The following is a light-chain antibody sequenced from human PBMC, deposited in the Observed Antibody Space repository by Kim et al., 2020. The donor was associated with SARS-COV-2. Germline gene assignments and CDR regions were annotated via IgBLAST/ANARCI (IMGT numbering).Light chain of an antibody. Sequence: EKFVSWFRQKPGQSPVLVIYEDIKRPSGIPERISGSPSGNPATLTIGGTQAMDEADYYCQTWDSSIVVFGGVTQLTVL. V-gene: IGLV3-1*01. J-gene: IGLJ3*02. CDR1: EKF. CDR3: QTWDSSIVV. CDR2: EDI.